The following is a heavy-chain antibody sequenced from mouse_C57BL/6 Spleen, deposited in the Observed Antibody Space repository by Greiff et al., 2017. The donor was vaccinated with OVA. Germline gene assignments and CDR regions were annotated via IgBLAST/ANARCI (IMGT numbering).Heavy chain of an antibody. V-gene: IGHV1-26*01. CDR2: INPNNGGT. CDR1: GYTFTDYY. Sequence: EVQLQQSGPELVKPGASVKISCKASGYTFTDYYMNWVKQSHGKSLEWIGDINPNNGGTSYNQKFKGKATLTEDKSSSTAYMELRSLTSEDSAVYYCASLYYYGSSWGFAYWGQGTLVTVSA. D-gene: IGHD1-1*01. J-gene: IGHJ3*01. CDR3: ASLYYYGSSWGFAY.